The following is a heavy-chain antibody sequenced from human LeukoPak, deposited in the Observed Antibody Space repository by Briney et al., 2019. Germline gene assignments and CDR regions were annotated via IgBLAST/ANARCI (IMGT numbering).Heavy chain of an antibody. J-gene: IGHJ4*02. CDR3: VREAGFFDY. CDR1: GESVSSNSVA. CDR2: TYYRSKCYN. Sequence: SQTLSLTCAISGESVSSNSVAWNWISQSPSKCLELLGSTYYRSKCYNDYAVSVKSRITINPDTSKNQFSLQLNSVTPEDSAVYYCVREAGFFDYWGQGTLVTVSS. V-gene: IGHV6-1*01.